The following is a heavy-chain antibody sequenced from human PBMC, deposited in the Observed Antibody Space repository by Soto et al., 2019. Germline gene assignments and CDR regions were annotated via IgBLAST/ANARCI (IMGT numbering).Heavy chain of an antibody. Sequence: EVQLVQSGAEVKKPGESLKISCKGFGYTYPSYWIGWVRQMPGKGLEWMGIIYPEDSDTSYSLSFQGQVTNSADKSISTAYLQWSSLKASDTAMYYCARRILLWSVRDAFDIWGHGTMVTVSS. CDR3: ARRILLWSVRDAFDI. CDR2: IYPEDSDT. CDR1: GYTYPSYW. V-gene: IGHV5-51*03. J-gene: IGHJ3*02. D-gene: IGHD3-10*01.